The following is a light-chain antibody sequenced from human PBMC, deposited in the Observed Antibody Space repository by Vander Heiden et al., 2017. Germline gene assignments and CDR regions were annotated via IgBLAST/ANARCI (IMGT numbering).Light chain of an antibody. CDR3: QQPSNWPPYT. CDR1: QRVSSY. V-gene: IGKV3-11*01. Sequence: EIVLTQSPATLSLSTGERATLSCRASQRVSSYLAWYQQKPGQAPRLLIYDASNRATGIPARFSGSGCGTDFTLTISSREPEDFAVYYCQQPSNWPPYTFGQGTKMEIK. CDR2: DAS. J-gene: IGKJ2*01.